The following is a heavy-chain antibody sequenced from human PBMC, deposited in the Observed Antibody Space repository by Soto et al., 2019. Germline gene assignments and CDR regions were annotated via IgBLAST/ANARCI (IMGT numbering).Heavy chain of an antibody. CDR2: ISVYTGNT. CDR3: ARDRCTTDKCSNHHSAV. CDR1: GYTFTSYG. J-gene: IGHJ6*02. D-gene: IGHD2-8*01. Sequence: QVQLVQSGGEVTKPGASVKVSCKSSGYTFTSYGVSWVRQAPGQGLEWLGWISVYTGNTKQAQKFQDRVTLTTEASTSTAYLKLRNLRSDDTAVYYCARDRCTTDKCSNHHSAVWGQGPTFTVSS. V-gene: IGHV1-18*04.